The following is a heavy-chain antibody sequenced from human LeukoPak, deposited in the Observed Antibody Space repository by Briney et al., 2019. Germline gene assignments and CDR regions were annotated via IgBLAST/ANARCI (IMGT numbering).Heavy chain of an antibody. D-gene: IGHD6-13*01. CDR3: ASEGIAAAGFGFDY. J-gene: IGHJ4*02. CDR1: GYTFTGYY. Sequence: VASVKVSCKASGYTFTGYYMHWVRQAPGQGLEWMGWINPNSGGTNYAQKFQGRVTMTRDTSISTAYMELSRLRSDDTAVYYCASEGIAAAGFGFDYWGQGTLVTVSS. CDR2: INPNSGGT. V-gene: IGHV1-2*02.